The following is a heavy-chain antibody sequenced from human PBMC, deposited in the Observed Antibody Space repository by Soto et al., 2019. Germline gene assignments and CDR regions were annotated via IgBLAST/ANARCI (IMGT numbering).Heavy chain of an antibody. D-gene: IGHD3-3*01. Sequence: HPGGSLRLSCAASGFTFSSYSMNWVRQAPGKGLEWVSYISSSSSTIYYADSVKGRFTISRDNAKNSLYLQMNSLRDEDTAVYYCARVLDFGVAQPGWFDPWGQGTLVTVSS. CDR1: GFTFSSYS. V-gene: IGHV3-48*02. CDR3: ARVLDFGVAQPGWFDP. CDR2: ISSSSSTI. J-gene: IGHJ5*02.